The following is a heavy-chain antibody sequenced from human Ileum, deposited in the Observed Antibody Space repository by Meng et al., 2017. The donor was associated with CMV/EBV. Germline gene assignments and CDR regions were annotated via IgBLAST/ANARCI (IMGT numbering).Heavy chain of an antibody. CDR2: MHHGGTT. Sequence: LTCAVSGDSCSSDGWWSWVRQPPGKGLEWIGEMHHGGTTTYNPSLKSRVTISLDESKSEFSLRLTSPTAADTALYYCGRNGYYSLDYWGQGTLVTVSS. V-gene: IGHV4-4*02. J-gene: IGHJ4*02. CDR3: GRNGYYSLDY. D-gene: IGHD3-22*01. CDR1: GDSCSSDGW.